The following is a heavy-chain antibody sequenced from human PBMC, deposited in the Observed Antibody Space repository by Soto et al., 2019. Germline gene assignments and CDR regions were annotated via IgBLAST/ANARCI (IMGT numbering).Heavy chain of an antibody. J-gene: IGHJ4*02. V-gene: IGHV3-13*01. CDR1: GFTFSNYD. CDR2: IDTAGDT. CDR3: ARDWGDYTFDY. Sequence: GGSLRLSCAASGFTFSNYDMHWARQATGKGLEWVSTIDTAGDTYYPGSVKGRFTISRENAKNSLSLQMNSLRAGDTAVYYCARDWGDYTFDYWGQGTLVTVSS. D-gene: IGHD3-16*01.